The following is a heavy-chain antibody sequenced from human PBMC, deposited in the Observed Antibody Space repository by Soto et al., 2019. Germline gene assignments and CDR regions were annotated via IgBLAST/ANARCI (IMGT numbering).Heavy chain of an antibody. CDR1: GFTFGDYA. CDR3: TRDSDYYDSSGYSSVSHWC. Sequence: PGGSLRLSCTASGFTFGDYAMSWVRQAPGKGLEWVGFIRSKAYGGTTEYTASVKGRFTISRDDSKSIAYLQMNSLKTEDTAVYYCTRDSDYYDSSGYSSVSHWCWGQGTLVTVSS. J-gene: IGHJ4*02. V-gene: IGHV3-49*04. CDR2: IRSKAYGGTT. D-gene: IGHD3-22*01.